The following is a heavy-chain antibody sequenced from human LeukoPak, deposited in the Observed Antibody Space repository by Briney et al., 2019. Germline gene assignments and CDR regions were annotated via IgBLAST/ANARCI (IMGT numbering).Heavy chain of an antibody. CDR1: GFTFTSYA. Sequence: PGGSLRLSCAASGFTFTSYAMSWVRQAPGKGLECVSTISGTGGSTYYADSVKGRFTISRDNSKNTLYLQMSSLRAEDTAIYYCARDREWLRPQDYWGQGTLVTVSS. CDR3: ARDREWLRPQDY. CDR2: ISGTGGST. J-gene: IGHJ4*02. V-gene: IGHV3-23*01. D-gene: IGHD5-12*01.